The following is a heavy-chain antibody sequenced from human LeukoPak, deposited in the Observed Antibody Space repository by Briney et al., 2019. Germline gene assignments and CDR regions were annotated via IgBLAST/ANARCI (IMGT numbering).Heavy chain of an antibody. V-gene: IGHV4-39*07. CDR3: ARDISPRRPGIAVAGYFDY. CDR2: IYYSGST. J-gene: IGHJ4*02. D-gene: IGHD6-19*01. Sequence: PSETLSLTCTVSGGSISSSSYYWGWIRQPPGKGLEWIGSIYYSGSTYYNPSLKSRVTISVDTSKNQFSLKLSSVTAADTAVYYCARDISPRRPGIAVAGYFDYWGQGTLVTVSS. CDR1: GGSISSSSYY.